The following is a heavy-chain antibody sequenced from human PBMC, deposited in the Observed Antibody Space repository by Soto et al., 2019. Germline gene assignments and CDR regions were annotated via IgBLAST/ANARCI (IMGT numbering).Heavy chain of an antibody. CDR2: ISSSSSYI. CDR1: GFTFSSYS. CDR3: ARGDIVLMVYAIQDAFDI. Sequence: PGGSLRLSCAASGFTFSSYSMNWVRQAPGKGLEWVSSISSSSSYIYYADSVKGRFTISRDNAKNSLYLQMNSLRAEDTAVYYCARGDIVLMVYAIQDAFDIWGQGTMVTVSS. J-gene: IGHJ3*02. D-gene: IGHD2-8*01. V-gene: IGHV3-21*01.